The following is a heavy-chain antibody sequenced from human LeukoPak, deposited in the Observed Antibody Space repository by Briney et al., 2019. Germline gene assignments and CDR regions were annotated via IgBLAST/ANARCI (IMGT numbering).Heavy chain of an antibody. CDR1: GFSFSSYA. J-gene: IGHJ5*02. Sequence: GGSLRLSCAASGFSFSSYAMNWVRQAPGKGLEWVSYISSSGSTIYYADSVKGRFTISRDNAENSLYLQMNSLRAEDTAVYYCARELNYYDSSGYLNWFDPWGQGTLVTVSS. CDR3: ARELNYYDSSGYLNWFDP. D-gene: IGHD3-22*01. CDR2: ISSSGSTI. V-gene: IGHV3-48*03.